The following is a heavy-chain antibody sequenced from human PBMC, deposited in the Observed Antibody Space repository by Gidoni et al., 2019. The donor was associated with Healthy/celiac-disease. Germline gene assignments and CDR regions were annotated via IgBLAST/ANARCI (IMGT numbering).Heavy chain of an antibody. D-gene: IGHD2-2*01. CDR3: ARQPDLVAEVVPAAKGAFDI. CDR2: IYYSGST. Sequence: QLQLQESGPGLVKPSETLYLTCTVSGGSISSSSYYWGWIRQPPGKGLEWIGSIYYSGSTYYNPSLKSRVTISVDTSKNQFSLKLSSVTAADTAVYYCARQPDLVAEVVPAAKGAFDIWGQGTMVTVSS. CDR1: GGSISSSSYY. J-gene: IGHJ3*02. V-gene: IGHV4-39*01.